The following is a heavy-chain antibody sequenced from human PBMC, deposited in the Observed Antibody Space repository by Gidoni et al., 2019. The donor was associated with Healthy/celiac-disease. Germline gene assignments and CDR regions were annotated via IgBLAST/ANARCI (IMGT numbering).Heavy chain of an antibody. CDR3: AKSRGGEVGATTYWYFDL. Sequence: FTISRDNSKNTLYLQMNSLRAEDTAVYYCAKSRGGEVGATTYWYFDLWGRGTLVTVSS. J-gene: IGHJ2*01. D-gene: IGHD1-26*01. V-gene: IGHV3-23*01.